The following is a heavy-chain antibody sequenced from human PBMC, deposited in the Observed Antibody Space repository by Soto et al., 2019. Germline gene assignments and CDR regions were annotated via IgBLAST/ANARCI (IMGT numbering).Heavy chain of an antibody. CDR1: GFPFSNYG. CDR3: ARDLSSVTYTFDF. J-gene: IGHJ4*02. Sequence: QVQLVESWGGVVQPGGSLRISCAASGFPFSNYGMHWVRQSPGKGLEWVAVLWHDGSKTYYADSVRGRFTISRDISKNTLYLEMSSLKVEDTAVYYCARDLSSVTYTFDFRGQGTLVIVSS. V-gene: IGHV3-33*01. CDR2: LWHDGSKT. D-gene: IGHD3-22*01.